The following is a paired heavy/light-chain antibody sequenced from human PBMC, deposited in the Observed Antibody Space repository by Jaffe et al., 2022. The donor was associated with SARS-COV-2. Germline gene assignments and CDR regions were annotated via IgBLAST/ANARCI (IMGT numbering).Light chain of an antibody. J-gene: IGKJ2*01. CDR2: AAS. Sequence: DIQMTQSPSSLSASVGDRVTITCRASQGISNYLAWYQQKPGKVPKLLIYAASTSESGVPSRFSGSGSGTDFTLTISNLQPEDVATYYCQKYNSAPYTFGQGTKLEIK. CDR1: QGISNY. V-gene: IGKV1-27*01. CDR3: QKYNSAPYT.
Heavy chain of an antibody. CDR3: ARAMAGKDGFDI. J-gene: IGHJ3*02. Sequence: QVQMQQSGPGLVKPSQTLSLTCAISGDSVSSNSAAWNWVRQSPSRGLEWLGRTYYRSKWYNDYAVSVKSRITVNPDTSKNQFSLQLYSVTPEDTAVYYCARAMAGKDGFDIWGQGTMVSVSS. CDR2: TYYRSKWYN. V-gene: IGHV6-1*01. CDR1: GDSVSSNSAA. D-gene: IGHD6-19*01.